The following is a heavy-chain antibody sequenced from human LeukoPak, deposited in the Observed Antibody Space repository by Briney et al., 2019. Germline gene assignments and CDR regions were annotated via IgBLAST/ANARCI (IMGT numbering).Heavy chain of an antibody. J-gene: IGHJ4*02. Sequence: PGGSLRLSCAASGFTFRHYAMQWVRQAPGKGLEWVSYITYNSGTIFYADSVKGRFTISRDNAKDSLYLQMSSLRDEDTAVYYCARDSGYSYADDYWGQGTLVTVSS. D-gene: IGHD5-18*01. V-gene: IGHV3-48*02. CDR2: ITYNSGTI. CDR3: ARDSGYSYADDY. CDR1: GFTFRHYA.